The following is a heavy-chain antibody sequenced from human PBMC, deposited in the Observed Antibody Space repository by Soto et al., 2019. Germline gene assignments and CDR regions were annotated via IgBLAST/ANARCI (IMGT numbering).Heavy chain of an antibody. CDR3: ARSYSSSSNAFDI. CDR1: GGSISSSNW. CDR2: IYHSGST. J-gene: IGHJ3*02. D-gene: IGHD6-6*01. V-gene: IGHV4-4*02. Sequence: QVQLQESGPGLVKPSGTLSLTCAVSGGSISSSNWWRWVRQPPGKGLEWIGEIYHSGSTNYNPSLKSRVTIPVDKSKNQSSLKLSSVTAADTAVDYGARSYSSSSNAFDIWGQGTMVTVSS.